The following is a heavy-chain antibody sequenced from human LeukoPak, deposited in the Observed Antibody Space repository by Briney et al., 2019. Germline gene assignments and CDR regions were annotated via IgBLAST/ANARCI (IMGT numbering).Heavy chain of an antibody. CDR3: ARATYYYGSGSQYYFDY. D-gene: IGHD3-10*01. CDR2: IYYSGST. J-gene: IGHJ4*02. V-gene: IGHV4-59*01. Sequence: SEILSLTCTVSGGSISSYYWSWIRQPPGKGLEWIGYIYYSGSTNYNPSLKSRVTISVDTSKNQFSLKLSSVTAADTAVYYCARATYYYGSGSQYYFDYWGQGTLVTVSS. CDR1: GGSISSYY.